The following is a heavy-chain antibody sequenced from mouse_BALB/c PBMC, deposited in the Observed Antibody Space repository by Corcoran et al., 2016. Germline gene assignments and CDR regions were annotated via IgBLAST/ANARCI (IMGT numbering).Heavy chain of an antibody. CDR1: SFTIKDTY. CDR3: AHTTVVAPFAY. D-gene: IGHD1-1*01. V-gene: IGHV14-3*02. Sequence: EVQLQQSGAELVKPGASVKLSCTASSFTIKDTYMHWVKQRPEQGLKWIGRIDPANGNTTYDSKCQGTATITADTSSNTAYLQHSSLTSEDTAVYYCAHTTVVAPFAYWGQGTLVTVSA. J-gene: IGHJ3*01. CDR2: IDPANGNT.